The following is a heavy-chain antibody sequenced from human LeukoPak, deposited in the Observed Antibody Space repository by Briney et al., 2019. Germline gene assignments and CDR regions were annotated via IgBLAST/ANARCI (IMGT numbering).Heavy chain of an antibody. Sequence: ASVKVSCTASGYTFTGYYMHWVRQAPGQGLEWMGWINPNSGGTNYAQKFQGWVTMTRDTSISTAYMELSRLRSDDTAVYYCARDRGKGELLLDFDYWGQGTLVTVSS. D-gene: IGHD1-26*01. V-gene: IGHV1-2*04. J-gene: IGHJ4*02. CDR1: GYTFTGYY. CDR3: ARDRGKGELLLDFDY. CDR2: INPNSGGT.